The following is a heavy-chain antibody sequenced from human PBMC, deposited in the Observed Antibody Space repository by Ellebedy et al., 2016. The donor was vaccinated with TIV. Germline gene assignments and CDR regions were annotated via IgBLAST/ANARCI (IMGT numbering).Heavy chain of an antibody. J-gene: IGHJ5*02. Sequence: ASVKVSXXASGYSFTANYINWLRQVPGQGLEWMGWISAHSGDTKYAQRFQGRVTMTRDKSTSTAYMELRSLTSDDTAVYYCARAGSYPYNWFDPWGPGTLVIVSS. D-gene: IGHD3-16*01. CDR3: ARAGSYPYNWFDP. CDR2: ISAHSGDT. V-gene: IGHV1-2*02. CDR1: GYSFTANY.